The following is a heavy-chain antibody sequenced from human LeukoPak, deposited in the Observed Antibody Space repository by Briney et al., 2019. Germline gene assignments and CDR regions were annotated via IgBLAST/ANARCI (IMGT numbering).Heavy chain of an antibody. V-gene: IGHV1-69*05. CDR3: ARAEANYYDSSMWAFDI. D-gene: IGHD3-22*01. J-gene: IGHJ3*02. CDR2: IIPIFGTA. CDR1: GGTFSSYA. Sequence: GSSVKVSCKASGGTFSSYAISWVRQAPGQGLEWMGGIIPIFGTANYAQKFQVRVTITTDESTSTAYMELSSLRSEDTAVHYCARAEANYYDSSMWAFDIWGQGTMVTVSS.